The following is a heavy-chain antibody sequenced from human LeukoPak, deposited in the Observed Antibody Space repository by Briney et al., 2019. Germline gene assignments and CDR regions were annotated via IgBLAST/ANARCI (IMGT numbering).Heavy chain of an antibody. Sequence: GGSLRLSCAVSGFIFISYGMHWVRQAPGKGLEGVAAISYDESNKYYAETVKGRFTISRDNYKNTLYLQMNSLRAEDTAVYYCAKDRGSGNYPSPLFDYWGRGILVTVSS. D-gene: IGHD3-10*01. CDR2: ISYDESNK. J-gene: IGHJ4*02. CDR3: AKDRGSGNYPSPLFDY. CDR1: GFIFISYG. V-gene: IGHV3-30*18.